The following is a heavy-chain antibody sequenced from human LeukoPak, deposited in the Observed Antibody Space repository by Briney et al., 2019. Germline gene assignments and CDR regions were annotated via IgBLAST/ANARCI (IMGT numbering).Heavy chain of an antibody. D-gene: IGHD2-2*01. CDR2: INSDGSST. CDR1: GFTFSSYW. V-gene: IGHV3-74*01. J-gene: IGHJ6*02. CDR3: AREVPAATYYYYYYGMDV. Sequence: GGSLRLSCAASGFTFSSYWMHWVRQAPGKGLVWVSRINSDGSSTSYADSVKGRFTISRDNAKNTLYLQMNSLRAEDTAVYYCAREVPAATYYYYYYGMDVWGQGTTVTVSS.